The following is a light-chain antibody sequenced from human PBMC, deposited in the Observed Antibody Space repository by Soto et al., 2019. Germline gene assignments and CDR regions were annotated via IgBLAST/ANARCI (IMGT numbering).Light chain of an antibody. V-gene: IGKV1-27*01. CDR2: AAS. CDR1: QDIRSY. Sequence: DIQMTQSPSSLSASVGDRVTMTCWASQDIRSYVAWYQQKPGEVPKLLIYAASTLQSGVPARFSGGGFGTDFTLTISSLRPEDVATYYCQRYHSALLTFGPGTKVDLK. CDR3: QRYHSALLT. J-gene: IGKJ3*01.